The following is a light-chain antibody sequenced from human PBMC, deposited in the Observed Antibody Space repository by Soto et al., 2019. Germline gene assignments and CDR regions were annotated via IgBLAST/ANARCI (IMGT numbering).Light chain of an antibody. V-gene: IGLV2-14*03. CDR3: FSYTSSGTMI. CDR2: AVS. CDR1: SSDVGGYNY. J-gene: IGLJ2*01. Sequence: QLVLTQPASVSGSPGQSITISCTGTSSDVGGYNYVSWYQQHPGKAPKLMIYAVSNRPSGVSNRLSGSKSGNTASLTISGLQAEDEADYYCFSYTSSGTMIFGGGTKVTVL.